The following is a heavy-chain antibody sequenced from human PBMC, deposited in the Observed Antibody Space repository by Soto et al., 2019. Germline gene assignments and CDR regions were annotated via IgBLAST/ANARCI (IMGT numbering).Heavy chain of an antibody. CDR1: GFTLSGRS. Sequence: EVQRVESGGGLVQPGGSLRLSCAASGFTLSGRSMHWVRQAPGKGLVWVSGIDNAGTDSTYADSVKGRFTSSRDNAKNMLYLHMTSLRVEDTAVYYCARGWFGPDVWGKGTTVTVSS. CDR2: IDNAGTDS. D-gene: IGHD3-10*01. V-gene: IGHV3-74*01. CDR3: ARGWFGPDV. J-gene: IGHJ6*04.